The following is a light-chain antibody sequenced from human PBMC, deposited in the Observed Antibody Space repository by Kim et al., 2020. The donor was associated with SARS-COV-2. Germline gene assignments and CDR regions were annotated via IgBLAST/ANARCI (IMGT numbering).Light chain of an antibody. CDR2: GAS. J-gene: IGKJ1*01. CDR1: QSVSSTY. Sequence: EIVLTQSPGALSLSPGERATLSCRASQSVSSTYLAWYQLKPGQAPRLLIYGASSRATGIPDRFSGSGSGTDFTLTISRLEPEDFALYYCQQYGKSPSRTFGQGTKVDIK. CDR3: QQYGKSPSRT. V-gene: IGKV3-20*01.